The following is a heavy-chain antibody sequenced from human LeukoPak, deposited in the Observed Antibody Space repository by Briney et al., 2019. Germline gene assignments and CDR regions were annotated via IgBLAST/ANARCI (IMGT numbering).Heavy chain of an antibody. CDR1: GGSISSYY. Sequence: SETLSLTCTVSGGSISSYYWSWIRQPPGKGLEWIGHLYNSGSTNYNPSLQSRVTISVDTSKNQFSLRLRSVTAADTAVYYCARAVADKTFDYWGPGTLVTVSS. V-gene: IGHV4-59*08. CDR3: ARAVADKTFDY. CDR2: LYNSGST. J-gene: IGHJ4*02.